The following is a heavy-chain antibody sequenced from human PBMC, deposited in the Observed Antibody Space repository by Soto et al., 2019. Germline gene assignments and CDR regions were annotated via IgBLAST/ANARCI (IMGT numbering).Heavy chain of an antibody. CDR1: GFTFSRYG. CDR3: AKNHNYYDSSGYYYGDGGFDY. CDR2: IWFDGSHD. D-gene: IGHD3-22*01. Sequence: GGSLRLSCAVSGFTFSRYGMHWVRQAPGKGLEWVAVIWFDGSHDLYADSVKGRFTISRENSKNTLYLQMNSLRAEDTAVYYCAKNHNYYDSSGYYYGDGGFDYWGQGTLVTVSS. J-gene: IGHJ4*02. V-gene: IGHV3-33*06.